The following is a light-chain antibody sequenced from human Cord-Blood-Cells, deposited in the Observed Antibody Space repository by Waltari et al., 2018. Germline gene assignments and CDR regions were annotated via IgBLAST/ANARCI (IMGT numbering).Light chain of an antibody. V-gene: IGKV1-39*01. CDR1: QSISSY. CDR3: QQSYSTPLT. J-gene: IGKJ4*01. CDR2: AAS. Sequence: DIQMTHSPSSLSASVGDRVTITCRASQSISSYLNWYQQKPGKAPKLLIYAASSLQSGVASRFSGSGSGTDFTLTISSLQPEDFATYYCQQSYSTPLTFGGGTKVEIK.